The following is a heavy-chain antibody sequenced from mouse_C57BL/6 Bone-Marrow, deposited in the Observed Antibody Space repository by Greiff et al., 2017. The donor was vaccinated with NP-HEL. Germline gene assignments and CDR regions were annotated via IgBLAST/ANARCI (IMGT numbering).Heavy chain of an antibody. V-gene: IGHV1-55*01. D-gene: IGHD2-5*01. CDR2: IYPGSGST. CDR3: ARRSKPFYYAMDY. CDR1: GYTFTSYW. J-gene: IGHJ4*01. Sequence: VQLQQPGAELVKPGASVKMSCKASGYTFTSYWITWVKQRPGQGLEWIGDIYPGSGSTNYNEKFKSKATLTVDTSSSTAYMQLSSLTSEDSAVYYCARRSKPFYYAMDYWGQGTSVTVSS.